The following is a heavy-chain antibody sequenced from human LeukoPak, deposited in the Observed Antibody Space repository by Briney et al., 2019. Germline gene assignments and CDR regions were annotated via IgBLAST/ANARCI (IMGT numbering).Heavy chain of an antibody. CDR2: IYYSGST. D-gene: IGHD3-10*01. CDR3: ATYTMVRGDEYDY. Sequence: SETLSLTCTVSGGSISSSSYYWGWIRQPPGKGLEWIGSIYYSGSTYYNPSLKSRVTISVDTSKNQFSLKLSSVTAADTAVYYCATYTMVRGDEYDYWGQGTLVTVSS. CDR1: GGSISSSSYY. V-gene: IGHV4-39*07. J-gene: IGHJ4*02.